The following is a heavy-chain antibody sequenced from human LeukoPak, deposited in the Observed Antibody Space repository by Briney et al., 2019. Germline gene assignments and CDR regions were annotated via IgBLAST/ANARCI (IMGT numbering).Heavy chain of an antibody. V-gene: IGHV4-59*08. CDR3: ARHVEFYDSSGYYLAETYYFDY. Sequence: SETLSLTCTVSGGSISSYYWSWIRQPPGKGLEWIGYIYYSGSTNYNPFLKSRVTISVDTSKNQFSLKLSSVTAADTAVYYCARHVEFYDSSGYYLAETYYFDYWGQGTLVTVSS. J-gene: IGHJ4*02. CDR1: GGSISSYY. D-gene: IGHD3-22*01. CDR2: IYYSGST.